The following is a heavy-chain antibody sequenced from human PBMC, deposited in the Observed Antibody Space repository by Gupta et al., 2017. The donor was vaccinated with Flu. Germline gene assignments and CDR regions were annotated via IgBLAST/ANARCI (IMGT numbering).Heavy chain of an antibody. CDR1: GFTFSSYE. V-gene: IGHV3-48*03. CDR3: ARPSDYGGNYYFDY. CDR2: ISSSGSTI. D-gene: IGHD4-17*01. J-gene: IGHJ4*02. Sequence: EVQLVESGGGLVQPGGSLRLSCAASGFTFSSYEMNWVRQAPGKGLEWVSYISSSGSTIYYADSVKGRFTISRDNAKNSLYLQMNSLRAEDTAVYYCARPSDYGGNYYFDYWCQGTLVTVSS.